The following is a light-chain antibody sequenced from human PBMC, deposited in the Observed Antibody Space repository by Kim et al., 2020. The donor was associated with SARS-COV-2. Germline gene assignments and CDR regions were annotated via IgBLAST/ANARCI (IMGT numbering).Light chain of an antibody. V-gene: IGLV1-51*01. CDR1: SSNIGNNY. Sequence: QSVLTQPPSVSAAPGQKVTISCSGGSSNIGNNYVSWYQQFPGTAPKLLIYDNNKRPSGIPDRFSGSKSGTSATLGITGLQTGDEADYYCGTWDSSLSAVVFGGGNQLTVL. CDR2: DNN. CDR3: GTWDSSLSAVV. J-gene: IGLJ3*02.